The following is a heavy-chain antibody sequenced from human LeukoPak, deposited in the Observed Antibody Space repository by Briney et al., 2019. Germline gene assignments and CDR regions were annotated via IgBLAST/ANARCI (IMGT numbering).Heavy chain of an antibody. CDR2: IYYSGST. V-gene: IGHV4-39*01. CDR3: ARPHPDHAYYYYYMDV. J-gene: IGHJ6*03. Sequence: PSETLSLTCTVSGGSISSSSYYWGWIRQPPGKGLEWIGSIYYSGSTYYNPSLKSRVTISVDTSKNQFSLKLSSVTAADTAVYYCARPHPDHAYYYYYMDVWGKGTTVTVSS. D-gene: IGHD1-14*01. CDR1: GGSISSSSYY.